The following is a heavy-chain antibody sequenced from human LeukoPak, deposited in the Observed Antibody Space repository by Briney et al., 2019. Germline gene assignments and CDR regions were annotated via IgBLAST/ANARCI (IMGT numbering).Heavy chain of an antibody. Sequence: SETLSLTCTGSGGSISSYYWSWIRQPPGKGLECIGYIYHSGSTNYNPSLKSRVTMSVDTSKNQFSLKLSSVTAADTAVYYCARGSSGWYLRSYFDYWGQGTLVTVSS. V-gene: IGHV4-59*12. CDR2: IYHSGST. J-gene: IGHJ4*02. CDR3: ARGSSGWYLRSYFDY. CDR1: GGSISSYY. D-gene: IGHD6-19*01.